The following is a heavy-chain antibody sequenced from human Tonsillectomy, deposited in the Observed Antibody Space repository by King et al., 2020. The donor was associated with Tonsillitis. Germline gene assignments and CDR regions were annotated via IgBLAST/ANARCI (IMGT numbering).Heavy chain of an antibody. CDR3: ARGGGIAEYYFDY. Sequence: VQLQESGPGLVKPSETLSLTCAVSGYSISSGYYWGWIRQPPGKGLEWIGSIYHSGSTYYNPSLKSRVTISVDTSKNQFSLKLSSGTAADTAVYYCARGGGIAEYYFDYWGQGTLVTVSS. CDR2: IYHSGST. J-gene: IGHJ4*02. CDR1: GYSISSGYY. D-gene: IGHD6-13*01. V-gene: IGHV4-38-2*01.